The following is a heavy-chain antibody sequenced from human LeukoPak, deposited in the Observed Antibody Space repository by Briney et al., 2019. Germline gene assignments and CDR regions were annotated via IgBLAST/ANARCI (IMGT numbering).Heavy chain of an antibody. J-gene: IGHJ4*02. V-gene: IGHV3-74*01. CDR3: AKPSIYYDFWSGSYYFDY. D-gene: IGHD3-3*01. CDR1: GFTFSSYW. Sequence: GGSLRLSCAPSGFTFSSYWMHWVRQAPGKGLVWVSQINSDGSSTSYADSVKGRFTISRDNAQNILSLQMNSLRAEDTAVYYCAKPSIYYDFWSGSYYFDYWGQGTLVTVSS. CDR2: INSDGSST.